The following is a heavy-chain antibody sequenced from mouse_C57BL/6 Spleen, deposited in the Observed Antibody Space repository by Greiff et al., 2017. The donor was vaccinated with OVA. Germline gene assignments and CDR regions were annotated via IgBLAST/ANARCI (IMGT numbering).Heavy chain of an antibody. CDR3: ASWFAY. Sequence: VQLQQSGAELMKPGASVKLSCKATGYTFTGYWIEWVKQRPGHGLEWIGEILPGSGSTNSNEKFKGKATFTADTSSNTAYMQLSSLTTEDSAIYYCASWFAYWGQGTLVTVSA. J-gene: IGHJ3*01. V-gene: IGHV1-9*01. CDR2: ILPGSGST. CDR1: GYTFTGYW.